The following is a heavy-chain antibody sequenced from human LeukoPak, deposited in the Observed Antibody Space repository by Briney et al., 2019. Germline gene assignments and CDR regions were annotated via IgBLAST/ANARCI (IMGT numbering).Heavy chain of an antibody. J-gene: IGHJ4*02. D-gene: IGHD6-19*01. V-gene: IGHV4-61*10. CDR1: GGSVSSGIYY. Sequence: PSETLSLTCTVSGGSVSSGIYYWSWIRQPAGRGLEWIGRIYNSENSDYNPSLKSRVTMSVDTSKNQFSLKLSSVTAADTAVYYCARGPYTSGWFSFDYWGQGTLVTVSS. CDR3: ARGPYTSGWFSFDY. CDR2: IYNSENS.